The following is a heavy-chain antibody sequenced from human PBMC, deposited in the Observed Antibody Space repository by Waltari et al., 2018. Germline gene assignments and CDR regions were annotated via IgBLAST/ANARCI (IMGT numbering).Heavy chain of an antibody. D-gene: IGHD1-7*01. CDR1: GGAFSTYA. V-gene: IGHV1-69*01. CDR3: ATFGGNSNWFDP. Sequence: QVQLVQSGAAVKNPGSTLKVSCKTSGGAFSTYAISWVRQAPGQGLEWMGIIPISGTADYSQKFQGRITITADESTSTAYMELSGLKSDDTAVYYCATFGGNSNWFDPWGQGTLVTVSS. CDR2: IIPISGTA. J-gene: IGHJ5*02.